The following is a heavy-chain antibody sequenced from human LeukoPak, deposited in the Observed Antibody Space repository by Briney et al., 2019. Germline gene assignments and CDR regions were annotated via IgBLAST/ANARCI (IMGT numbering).Heavy chain of an antibody. J-gene: IGHJ4*02. Sequence: SVKVSCKASGYTFTGYYMHWVRQAPGQGLEWMGGIIPIFGTANYAQKFQGRVTITTDESTSTAYMELSSLRSEDTAVYYCARGKKNPIGTLWGQGTLVTVSS. CDR2: IIPIFGTA. D-gene: IGHD6-13*01. V-gene: IGHV1-69*05. CDR1: GYTFTGYY. CDR3: ARGKKNPIGTL.